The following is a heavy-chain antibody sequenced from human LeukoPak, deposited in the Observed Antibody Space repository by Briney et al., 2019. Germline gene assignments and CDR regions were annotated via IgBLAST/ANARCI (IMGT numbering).Heavy chain of an antibody. D-gene: IGHD6-13*01. J-gene: IGHJ6*02. CDR3: AKALPVDSSSWPAYYYYYGMDV. Sequence: GGSLRLSCAASGFTFSSYGMHWVRQAPGKGLEWVAVISYDGSNKYYADSVKGRFTISRDNSKNTLYLQMNSLRAEDTAVYYCAKALPVDSSSWPAYYYYYGMDVWGQGTTVTVSS. CDR1: GFTFSSYG. V-gene: IGHV3-30*18. CDR2: ISYDGSNK.